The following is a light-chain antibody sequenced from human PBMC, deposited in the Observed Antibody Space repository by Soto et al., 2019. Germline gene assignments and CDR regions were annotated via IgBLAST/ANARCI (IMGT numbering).Light chain of an antibody. CDR3: QQRSSWPPVT. CDR2: DAS. J-gene: IGKJ5*01. Sequence: EIVLTQSPGTLSLSPGERATLSCRASQSVSTNLAWYQQKPGQAPRLLIYDASNRATGIPARFSGRGSGTDFTLTNSSLEPEDFAVYYCQQRSSWPPVTFGQGTRLEIK. V-gene: IGKV3-11*01. CDR1: QSVSTN.